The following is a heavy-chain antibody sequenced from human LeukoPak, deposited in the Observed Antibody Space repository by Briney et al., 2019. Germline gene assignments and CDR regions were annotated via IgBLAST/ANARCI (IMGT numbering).Heavy chain of an antibody. CDR1: GGSISSSTYY. CDR2: IYYSGST. J-gene: IGHJ4*02. Sequence: LETLSLTCTVSGGSISSSTYYWGWIRQPPGKGLEWIGSIYYSGSTYYNPSLKSRVTISVDTSKNQFSLKLTSVTAADTAVYYCARIAVATGYDCFDYWGQGILVTVSS. V-gene: IGHV4-39*01. D-gene: IGHD5-12*01. CDR3: ARIAVATGYDCFDY.